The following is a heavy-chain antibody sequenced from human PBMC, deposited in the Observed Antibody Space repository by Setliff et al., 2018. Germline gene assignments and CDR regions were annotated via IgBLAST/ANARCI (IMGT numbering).Heavy chain of an antibody. CDR2: ISSRSDII. Sequence: NPSETLSLTCSASGVDVIERLYYWSWVRQSPGKGLEWVSYISSRSDIIYYADSVKGRFTISRDNAKNSLYLQMNSLRAEDTAVYYDFWGQGTLVTVSS. CDR3: F. J-gene: IGHJ4*02. V-gene: IGHV3-11*01. CDR1: GVDVIERLYY.